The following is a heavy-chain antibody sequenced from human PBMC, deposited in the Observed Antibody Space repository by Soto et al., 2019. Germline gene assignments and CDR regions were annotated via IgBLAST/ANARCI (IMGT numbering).Heavy chain of an antibody. J-gene: IGHJ4*02. Sequence: GGSLRLSCAASGFTFSSSAMSWVRQSTEKGLEWVSSISSRGGNTYYTDSMKGRFTISRGNSKNMVYLQMSSLRAEDTAVYYCAKGSLPPDFWGQGTLVTVSS. CDR2: ISSRGGNT. CDR1: GFTFSSSA. D-gene: IGHD2-21*01. V-gene: IGHV3-23*01. CDR3: AKGSLPPDF.